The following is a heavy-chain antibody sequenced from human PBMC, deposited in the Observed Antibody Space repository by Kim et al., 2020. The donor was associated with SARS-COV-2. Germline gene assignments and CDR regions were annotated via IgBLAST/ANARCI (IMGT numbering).Heavy chain of an antibody. J-gene: IGHJ4*02. D-gene: IGHD6-19*01. Sequence: YNPSLKSRVTISVDTSKNQFSLKLSSVTAADTAVYYCASAYSSGWYGFDYWGQGTLVTVSS. V-gene: IGHV4-59*01. CDR3: ASAYSSGWYGFDY.